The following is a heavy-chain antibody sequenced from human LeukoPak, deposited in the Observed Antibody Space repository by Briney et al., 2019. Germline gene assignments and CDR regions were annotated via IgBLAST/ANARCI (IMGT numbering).Heavy chain of an antibody. CDR1: GFTFSNYG. D-gene: IGHD2-15*01. CDR2: IWYDGSNK. J-gene: IGHJ6*02. CDR3: ARVGYCSGGSCYPDYYYFYGMDV. V-gene: IGHV3-33*01. Sequence: GGSLRLSCAASGFTFSNYGMHWVRQAPGKGLEWVAVIWYDGSNKYYADSVKGRFTISRDNSRTTLYLQMNSLRAEDTAVYYCARVGYCSGGSCYPDYYYFYGMDVWGQGTTVTVSS.